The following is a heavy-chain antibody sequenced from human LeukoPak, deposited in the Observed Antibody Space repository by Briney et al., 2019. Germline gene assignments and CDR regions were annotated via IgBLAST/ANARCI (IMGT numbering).Heavy chain of an antibody. Sequence: GGSLRLSCAASGFTFSSYWMHWVRQAPGKGLVWVSRINSDGSSTSYADSVKGRFTISRDNAKNTLYLQMNSLRAEDTAVYYCARWDGSGVDYYYYGMDVWGQGTTVTVSS. CDR2: INSDGSST. CDR1: GFTFSSYW. V-gene: IGHV3-74*01. J-gene: IGHJ6*02. CDR3: ARWDGSGVDYYYYGMDV. D-gene: IGHD3-10*01.